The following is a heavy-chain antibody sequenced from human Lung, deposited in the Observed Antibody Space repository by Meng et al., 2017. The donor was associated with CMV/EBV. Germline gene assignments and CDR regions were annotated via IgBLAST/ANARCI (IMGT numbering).Heavy chain of an antibody. CDR2: INHRGST. Sequence: VYGGSLSGYYWSWIRQSPGRGLEWIGEINHRGSTTYNPSLKSRVTMSVATYKNQFSLRLRSVTAADTSVYYCARGYGSETYLNYFDYWGQGTLVTVSS. CDR3: ARGYGSETYLNYFDY. CDR1: GGSLSGYY. D-gene: IGHD3-10*01. V-gene: IGHV4-34*01. J-gene: IGHJ4*02.